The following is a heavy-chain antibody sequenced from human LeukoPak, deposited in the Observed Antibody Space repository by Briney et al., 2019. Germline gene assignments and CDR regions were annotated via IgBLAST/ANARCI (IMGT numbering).Heavy chain of an antibody. V-gene: IGHV3-30*18. CDR2: ISYDGSNK. Sequence: GGSLRLSCAASGFTFSSCGMHWVRQAPGKGLEWVAVISYDGSNKYYADSVKGRFTISRDNSKNTLYLQMNILRAEDTAVYFCAQRPPSFTRAATFAHSGPRTLVTVSS. CDR3: AQRPPSFTRAATFAH. D-gene: IGHD2-15*01. J-gene: IGHJ4*01. CDR1: GFTFSSCG.